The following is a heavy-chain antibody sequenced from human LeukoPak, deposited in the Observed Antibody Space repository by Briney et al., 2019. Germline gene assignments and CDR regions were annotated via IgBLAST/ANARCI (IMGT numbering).Heavy chain of an antibody. J-gene: IGHJ3*02. Sequence: PSETLSLTCTVSGGSISSYYWSWIRQPPGKGLEWIGYIYYSGSTNYNPSLKSRVTISVDTSKNQFSLKLSSVTAADTAVYYCARDPLLEGAFDIWGQGTMVTVSS. CDR2: IYYSGST. V-gene: IGHV4-59*12. D-gene: IGHD3-3*01. CDR3: ARDPLLEGAFDI. CDR1: GGSISSYY.